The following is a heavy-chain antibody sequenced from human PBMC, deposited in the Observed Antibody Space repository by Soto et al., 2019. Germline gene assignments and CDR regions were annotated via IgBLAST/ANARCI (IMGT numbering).Heavy chain of an antibody. V-gene: IGHV4-59*01. J-gene: IGHJ4*02. Sequence: PSETLSLTCTVSGGSISSYYWSCIRQPPGKGLEWIGYIYYSGSTNYNPSLKSRVTISVDTSKNQFSLKLSSVTAADTAVYYCARVLFQYSYGILDYWGQGTLVTVSS. CDR2: IYYSGST. D-gene: IGHD5-18*01. CDR3: ARVLFQYSYGILDY. CDR1: GGSISSYY.